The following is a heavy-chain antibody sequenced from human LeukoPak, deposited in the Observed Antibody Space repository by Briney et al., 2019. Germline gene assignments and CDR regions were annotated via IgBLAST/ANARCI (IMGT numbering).Heavy chain of an antibody. CDR3: ARDLGSGSFIFDY. CDR2: INAGNGNT. Sequence: ASVKVSCKASGYTFTSYAMHWVRQAPSQRLEWMGWINAGNGNTKYSQKFQGRVTITRDTSASTAYMELSSLRSEDTAVYYCARDLGSGSFIFDYWGQGTLVTVSS. CDR1: GYTFTSYA. D-gene: IGHD1-26*01. J-gene: IGHJ4*02. V-gene: IGHV1-3*01.